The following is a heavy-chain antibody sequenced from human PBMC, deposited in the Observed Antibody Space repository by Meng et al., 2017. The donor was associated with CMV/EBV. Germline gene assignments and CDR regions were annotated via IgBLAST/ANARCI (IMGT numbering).Heavy chain of an antibody. CDR3: VREAFKVLFFPFDP. CDR1: GGSISSGSDY. Sequence: GSGPGLLKPSQTLSLTCTVSGGSISSGSDYWSWIRQPAGKGLEWIGRIYTSGSTNYNPSLKSRVTISVDTSKNQFSLKLSSVTAADTAVYYCVREAFKVLFFPFDPWGQGTLVTVSS. V-gene: IGHV4-61*02. D-gene: IGHD1-1*01. J-gene: IGHJ5*02. CDR2: IYTSGST.